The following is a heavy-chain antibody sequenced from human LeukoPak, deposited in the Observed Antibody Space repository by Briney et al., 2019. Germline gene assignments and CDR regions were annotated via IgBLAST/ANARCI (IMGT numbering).Heavy chain of an antibody. CDR3: ARAGDSSGYSDY. Sequence: SETLSLTCALYGGSFRGYYWSWIRQPPGKGLEWIGEINHSGSTNYNPSLKSRVTISVDTSKNQFSLKLSSVTAADTAVYYCARAGDSSGYSDYWGQGTLVTVSS. J-gene: IGHJ4*02. D-gene: IGHD3-22*01. V-gene: IGHV4-34*01. CDR2: INHSGST. CDR1: GGSFRGYY.